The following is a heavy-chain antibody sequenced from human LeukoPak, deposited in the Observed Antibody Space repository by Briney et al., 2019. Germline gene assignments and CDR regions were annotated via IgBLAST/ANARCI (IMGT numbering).Heavy chain of an antibody. CDR1: GFTFSSYE. J-gene: IGHJ4*02. V-gene: IGHV3-48*03. D-gene: IGHD6-19*01. CDR2: ISSSGSTI. CDR3: ARAVGYSSGWPCFDY. Sequence: GGSLRLSCAASGFTFSSYEMNWVRQAPGKGLEWVSYISSSGSTIYYADSVKGRFTISRDNAKNSLYLQMNSLRAEDTAVYYCARAVGYSSGWPCFDYWGQGTLVTVSS.